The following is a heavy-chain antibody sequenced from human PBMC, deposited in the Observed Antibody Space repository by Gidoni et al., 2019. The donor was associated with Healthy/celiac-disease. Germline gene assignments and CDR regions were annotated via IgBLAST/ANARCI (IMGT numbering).Heavy chain of an antibody. CDR3: ARAIRRVGQGYFDL. Sequence: QLQLQESGPGLVKPSETLSLTCTVSGCSISSSSYYWGWIRQPPGKGLEWIGSIYYSGSTYYNPSLKSRVTISVDTSKNQFSLKLSSVTAADTAVYYCARAIRRVGQGYFDLWGRGTLVTVSS. CDR2: IYYSGST. V-gene: IGHV4-39*07. CDR1: GCSISSSSYY. J-gene: IGHJ2*01. D-gene: IGHD1-26*01.